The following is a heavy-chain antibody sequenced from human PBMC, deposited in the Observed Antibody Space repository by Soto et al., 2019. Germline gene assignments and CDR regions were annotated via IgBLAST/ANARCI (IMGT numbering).Heavy chain of an antibody. V-gene: IGHV1-3*01. CDR3: ASSFTVPAALGY. CDR2: INAGNGNT. D-gene: IGHD2-2*01. CDR1: GYTFTSYA. J-gene: IGHJ4*02. Sequence: QVQLVQSGAEVKKPGASVKVSCKASGYTFTSYAMHWVRQAPGQRLEWMGWINAGNGNTKYSQKFQGRVTITRDTSWSTSYMELSSLRSEDTAVYYCASSFTVPAALGYWGQGTLVTVSS.